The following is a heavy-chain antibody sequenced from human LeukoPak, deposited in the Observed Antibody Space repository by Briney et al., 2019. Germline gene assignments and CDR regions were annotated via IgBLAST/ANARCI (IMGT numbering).Heavy chain of an antibody. J-gene: IGHJ4*02. V-gene: IGHV1-46*03. CDR3: ARVGDCSGGSCSARKVSRWPPEDY. CDR2: INPSGGST. D-gene: IGHD2-15*01. CDR1: GYTFTSYY. Sequence: ASVKVSCKASGYTFTSYYMHWVRQAPGQGLEWMGIINPSGGSTSYAQKFQGRVTMTRDTSTSTVYMELSSLRSEDTAVYYCARVGDCSGGSCSARKVSRWPPEDYWGQGTLVTVSS.